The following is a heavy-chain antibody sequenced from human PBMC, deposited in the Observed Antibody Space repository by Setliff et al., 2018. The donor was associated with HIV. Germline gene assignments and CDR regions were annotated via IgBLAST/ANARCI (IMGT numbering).Heavy chain of an antibody. Sequence: SETLSLICTVSGGSINSGHYYWSWIRHHPGKGLEWIGYIYYTGSTYFNPSLKSRITLSIDTSKNQFSLKLSSVTAADTAVYYCARDRYAGEIDYWGQGTLVTVSS. CDR1: GGSINSGHYY. CDR3: ARDRYAGEIDY. D-gene: IGHD3-10*01. V-gene: IGHV4-31*03. J-gene: IGHJ4*02. CDR2: IYYTGST.